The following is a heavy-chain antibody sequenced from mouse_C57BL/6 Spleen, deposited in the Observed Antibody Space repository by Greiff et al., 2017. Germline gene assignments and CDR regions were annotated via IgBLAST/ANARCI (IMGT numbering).Heavy chain of an antibody. Sequence: LMESGPELVKPGASVKISCKASGYTFTDYYINWVKQRPGQGLEWIGWIYPGSGNTKYNEKFKGKATLTVDTSSSTAYMQLSSLTSEDSAVYFCAASYDYDGGYYAMDYWGQGTSVTVSS. V-gene: IGHV1-84*01. J-gene: IGHJ4*01. CDR2: IYPGSGNT. D-gene: IGHD2-4*01. CDR1: GYTFTDYY. CDR3: AASYDYDGGYYAMDY.